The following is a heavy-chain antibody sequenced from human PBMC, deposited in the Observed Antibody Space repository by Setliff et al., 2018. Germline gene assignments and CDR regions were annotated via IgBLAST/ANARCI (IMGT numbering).Heavy chain of an antibody. J-gene: IGHJ4*02. CDR2: IHRDGSA. Sequence: GGSLRLSCAASGLTASSNYMSWVRQAPGKGLEWVSLIHRDGSAYYADSVKGRFTISRDNSKNSLYLQMNSLRTEDTALYYCAKDISGSIDYWGQGTLVTVSS. CDR3: AKDISGSIDY. CDR1: GLTASSNY. D-gene: IGHD2-15*01. V-gene: IGHV3-53*05.